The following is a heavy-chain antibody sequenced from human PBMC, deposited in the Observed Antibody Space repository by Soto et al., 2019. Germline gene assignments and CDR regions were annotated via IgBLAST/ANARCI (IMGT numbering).Heavy chain of an antibody. Sequence: GGSLRLSRAASGFTFSSYAMSWVRQAPGKGLEWVSAISGSGGSTYYADSVKGRFTISRDNSKNTLYLQMNSLRAEDTAVYYCAKGHYDILTGYPRLVYGMDVWGQGTTVTVSS. J-gene: IGHJ6*02. D-gene: IGHD3-9*01. CDR1: GFTFSSYA. CDR3: AKGHYDILTGYPRLVYGMDV. V-gene: IGHV3-23*01. CDR2: ISGSGGST.